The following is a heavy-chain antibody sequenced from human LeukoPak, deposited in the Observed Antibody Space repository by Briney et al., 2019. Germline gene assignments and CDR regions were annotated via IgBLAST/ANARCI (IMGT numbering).Heavy chain of an antibody. Sequence: PSQTLSLTCAVSGDSISRSGSSWSWIRQPPRMGLEWIGYIYHSEGAYYSPSLRSRVTISLDTSKNQFSLRLSSVAAADTAVYYCAKDFIAQSPIPAYWGQGILVSVSS. V-gene: IGHV4-30-2*01. CDR1: GDSISRSGSS. D-gene: IGHD6-13*01. CDR3: AKDFIAQSPIPAY. J-gene: IGHJ4*02. CDR2: IYHSEGA.